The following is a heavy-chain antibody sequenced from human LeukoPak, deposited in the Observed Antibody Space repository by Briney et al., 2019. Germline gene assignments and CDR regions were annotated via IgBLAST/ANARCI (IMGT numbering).Heavy chain of an antibody. CDR3: ARDNDSRGYSRLGAYFDL. CDR2: IIPIFGTA. V-gene: IGHV1-69*06. J-gene: IGHJ2*01. Sequence: ASVKVSCKASGGTFSSYAISWVRQAPGQGLEWMGGIIPIFGTANYAQKFQGRVTITADKSTSTAYMELSSLRSEDTAVYYCARDNDSRGYSRLGAYFDLWGRGTLVTVSS. D-gene: IGHD3-22*01. CDR1: GGTFSSYA.